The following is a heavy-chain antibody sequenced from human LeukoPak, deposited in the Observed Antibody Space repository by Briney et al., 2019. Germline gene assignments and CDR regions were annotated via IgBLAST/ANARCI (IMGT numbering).Heavy chain of an antibody. CDR1: GGSISSGGYY. CDR2: IYHSGST. CDR3: ARHGYSSGWYYFDY. D-gene: IGHD6-19*01. V-gene: IGHV4-30-2*01. J-gene: IGHJ4*02. Sequence: SETLSLTCTVFGGSISSGGYYWSWIRQPPGKGLEWIGYIYHSGSTYYNPSLKSRVTISVDRSKNQFSLKLSSVTAADTAVYYCARHGYSSGWYYFDYWGQGTLVTVSS.